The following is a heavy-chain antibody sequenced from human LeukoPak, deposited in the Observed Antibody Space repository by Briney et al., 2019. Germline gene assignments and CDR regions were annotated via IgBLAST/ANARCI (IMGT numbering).Heavy chain of an antibody. V-gene: IGHV3-21*06. Sequence: GGSLRLSCAASGFTFNKYSMNWVRQAPGKGLEWVSSISTSSSYIYYADSVKGRLTISRDNVKNSLYLQMNSLRAEDTAVYFCARGRFGASGYDSPFDYWGQGSLVTVSS. J-gene: IGHJ4*02. CDR2: ISTSSSYI. CDR1: GFTFNKYS. CDR3: ARGRFGASGYDSPFDY. D-gene: IGHD5-12*01.